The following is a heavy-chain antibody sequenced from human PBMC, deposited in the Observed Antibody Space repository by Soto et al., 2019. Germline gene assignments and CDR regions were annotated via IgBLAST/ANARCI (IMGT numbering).Heavy chain of an antibody. J-gene: IGHJ4*02. CDR3: AREVAYFHSGVFVS. CDR1: TYTFSSHA. Sequence: GGSLRLSCEGSTYTFSSHAMSWVRQAPGKGLEWVSTVNNNGDKTYYAGSVKGRFTISRDNSKNTLNLQMNSLRVEDTAIYYCAREVAYFHSGVFVSWGQGTVVTV. D-gene: IGHD5-12*01. V-gene: IGHV3-23*01. CDR2: VNNNGDKT.